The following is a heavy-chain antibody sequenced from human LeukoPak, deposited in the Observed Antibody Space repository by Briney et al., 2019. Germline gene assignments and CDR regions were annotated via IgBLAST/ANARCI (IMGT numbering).Heavy chain of an antibody. CDR2: IYHNGST. D-gene: IGHD5-24*01. CDR3: ARAEMATKAVHFDY. Sequence: PSETLSLTCSVSGYSITSGYYWGWIRQPPGKGLEWIGTIYHNGSTSYNPSLKSRVTISVDTSKNQFSLKLSSVTAADTAVYYCARAEMATKAVHFDYWGQGTLVTVSS. CDR1: GYSITSGYY. J-gene: IGHJ4*02. V-gene: IGHV4-38-2*02.